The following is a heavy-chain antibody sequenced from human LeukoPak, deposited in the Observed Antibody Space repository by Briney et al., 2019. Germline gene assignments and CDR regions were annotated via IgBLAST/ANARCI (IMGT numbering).Heavy chain of an antibody. D-gene: IGHD2-2*01. CDR2: ISGSGGST. CDR3: AKGRTYCSSASCYLLYMDV. J-gene: IGHJ6*02. V-gene: IGHV3-23*01. CDR1: GFTFSSYA. Sequence: PGGSLRLSCAASGFTFSSYAMSWVRQAPGKGLEWVSAISGSGGSTYYADSVKGRFTISRDNSKNTLYLQMNSLRAEDTAVYYCAKGRTYCSSASCYLLYMDVWGQGTTVTVSS.